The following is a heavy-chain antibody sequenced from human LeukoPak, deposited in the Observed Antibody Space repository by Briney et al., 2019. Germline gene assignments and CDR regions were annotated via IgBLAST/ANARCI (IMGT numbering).Heavy chain of an antibody. CDR1: GFTFSSYS. D-gene: IGHD1-1*01. Sequence: GGSLRLSCAASGFTFSSYSMNWVRQAPGKGLEWVSYISSSSSTIYYAGSVKGRFTISRDNAKNSLYLQMNSLRDEDTAAYYCASTTRVFRYYFDYWGQGTLVTVSS. J-gene: IGHJ4*02. CDR3: ASTTRVFRYYFDY. CDR2: ISSSSSTI. V-gene: IGHV3-48*02.